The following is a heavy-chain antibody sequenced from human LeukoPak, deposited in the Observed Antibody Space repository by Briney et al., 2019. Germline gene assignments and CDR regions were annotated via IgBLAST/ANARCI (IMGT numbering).Heavy chain of an antibody. J-gene: IGHJ4*02. V-gene: IGHV4-59*01. D-gene: IGHD6-13*01. CDR2: IYYSGST. CDR1: GGSISSYY. CDR3: ARDLSGKSQYSSRWYYFDY. Sequence: SETLSLTCTVPGGSISSYYWSWIRQPPGKGLEWIGYIYYSGSTNYNPSLKSRVTISVDTSKNQFSLKLSSVTAADTGVYYCARDLSGKSQYSSRWYYFDYWGQGTLVTVSS.